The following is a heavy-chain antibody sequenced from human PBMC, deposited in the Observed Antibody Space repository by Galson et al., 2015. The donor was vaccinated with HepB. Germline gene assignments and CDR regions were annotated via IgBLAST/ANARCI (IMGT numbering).Heavy chain of an antibody. CDR2: TYYRSKWWN. J-gene: IGHJ4*02. D-gene: IGHD4-11*01. CDR3: VRDDSSNGDGRGAPNFDY. V-gene: IGHV6-1*01. Sequence: CAISGYSVSSKSAAWPWIRQSPSRGLEWLGRTYYRSKWWNFYAEAVKSRITVIPDTSKNQISLQLNSVTPEDTAMYYCVRDDSSNGDGRGAPNFDYWGQGTLVTVSS. CDR1: GYSVSSKSAA.